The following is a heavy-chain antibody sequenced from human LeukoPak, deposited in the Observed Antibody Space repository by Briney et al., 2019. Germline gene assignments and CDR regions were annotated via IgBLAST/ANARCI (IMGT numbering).Heavy chain of an antibody. V-gene: IGHV3-23*01. J-gene: IGHJ4*02. CDR2: ISGSGGST. CDR1: GFSFTTYW. Sequence: PGGSLRLSCAASGFSFTTYWMGWVRHAPGEGLEWVSAISGSGGSTYYADSVKGRFTISRDNSKNTLYLQMNSLRAEDTAVYYCARAPVTSCSGVLCYPFDYWGQGTLVTVSS. CDR3: ARAPVTSCSGVLCYPFDY. D-gene: IGHD2-15*01.